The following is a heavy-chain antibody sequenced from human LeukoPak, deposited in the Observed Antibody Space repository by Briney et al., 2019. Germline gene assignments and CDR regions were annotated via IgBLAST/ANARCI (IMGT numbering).Heavy chain of an antibody. V-gene: IGHV4-4*07. CDR2: IYTSGST. CDR1: GASISSYY. J-gene: IGHJ3*02. D-gene: IGHD3-16*01. CDR3: ARCLDRSIIRDAFDI. Sequence: PSETLSLTCTVSGASISSYYWSWIRQPAGKGLEWIGRIYTSGSTNYNPSLKSRVSMSVDKSKNQFSLKLSSVTAADTAVYYCARCLDRSIIRDAFDIWGQGTLVSVSS.